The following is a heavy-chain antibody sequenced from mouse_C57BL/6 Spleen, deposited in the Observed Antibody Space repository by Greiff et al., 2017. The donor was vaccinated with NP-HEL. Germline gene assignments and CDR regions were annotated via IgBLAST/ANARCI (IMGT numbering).Heavy chain of an antibody. CDR3: AKNPPRDSSGAWFAY. J-gene: IGHJ3*01. CDR2: IWRGGST. CDR1: GFSLTSYG. D-gene: IGHD3-2*02. V-gene: IGHV2-5*01. Sequence: QVQLQQSGPGLVQPSQSLSITCTVSGFSLTSYGVHWVRQSPGKGLEWLGVIWRGGSTDYNAAFMSRLSITKDNSKSQVFFKMNSLQADDTAIYYCAKNPPRDSSGAWFAYWGQGTLVTVSA.